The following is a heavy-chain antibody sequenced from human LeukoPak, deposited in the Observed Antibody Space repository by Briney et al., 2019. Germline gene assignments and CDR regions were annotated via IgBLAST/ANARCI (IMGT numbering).Heavy chain of an antibody. CDR3: AKSNGYGLIDI. V-gene: IGHV4-38-2*02. J-gene: IGHJ3*02. CDR1: GYSISSGYY. CDR2: IYHSGST. Sequence: PSETLSLTCTVSGYSISSGYYWDWNRQPPGKGLEWIGSIYHSGSTYYNPSLKSRVTISLDTSRNQFSLKLNSVTAADTAVYYCAKSNGYGLIDIWGQGTMVTVSS. D-gene: IGHD3-22*01.